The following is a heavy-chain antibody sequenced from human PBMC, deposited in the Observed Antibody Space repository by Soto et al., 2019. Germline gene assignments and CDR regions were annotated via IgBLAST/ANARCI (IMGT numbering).Heavy chain of an antibody. CDR3: AKVGRANWNFDY. Sequence: GPSVKVPCTASGYTFTSYGISWVRQAPGQGLEWMGWISAYNGNTNYAQKLQGRVTMTTDTSTSTAYMDLSRLRSDDTAVYYCAKVGRANWNFDYWGQGTPVTVSS. D-gene: IGHD1-20*01. CDR1: GYTFTSYG. J-gene: IGHJ4*02. CDR2: ISAYNGNT. V-gene: IGHV1-18*01.